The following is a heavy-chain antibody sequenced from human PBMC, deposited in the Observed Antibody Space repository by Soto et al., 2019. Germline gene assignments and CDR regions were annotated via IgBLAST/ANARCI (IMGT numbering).Heavy chain of an antibody. V-gene: IGHV4-4*02. CDR2: IKHTGDA. Sequence: QVHLQETGPGLVKPSVTLSLTCAVSGDSIQTETWWSWLRHLPGPGLEWNGEIKHTGDANATPGLRSRVSTSVERTAIQCWLYLRSVSAAGTVVYVFAREGRLQWFVSWCQGTLVTVS. CDR1: GDSIQTETW. J-gene: IGHJ5*01. CDR3: AREGRLQWFVS.